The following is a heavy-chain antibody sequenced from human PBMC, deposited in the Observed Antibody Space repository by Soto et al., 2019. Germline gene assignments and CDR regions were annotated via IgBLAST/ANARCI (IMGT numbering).Heavy chain of an antibody. CDR1: GSTFSSYA. Sequence: QVQLVQSGAEVKTPGSSVKVSCQAGGSTFSSYAISWLRQAPGPELEWMGGIIPIIGTANYAQKFQGRVTITADESTSTAYMELSSLRSEHTADYYGVSPPVAATYYYGMDVWGQGTTGTDSS. CDR2: IIPIIGTA. J-gene: IGHJ6*02. D-gene: IGHD1-26*01. CDR3: VSPPVAATYYYGMDV. V-gene: IGHV1-69*12.